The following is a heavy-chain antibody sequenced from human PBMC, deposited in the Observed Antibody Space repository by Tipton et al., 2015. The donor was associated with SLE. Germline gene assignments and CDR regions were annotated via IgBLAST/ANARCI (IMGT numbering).Heavy chain of an antibody. CDR1: GGSFSGYY. J-gene: IGHJ4*02. CDR2: INHSGST. D-gene: IGHD6-13*01. CDR3: ARDKAAAGFDY. V-gene: IGHV4-34*01. Sequence: TLSLTCAVYGGSFSGYYWSWIRQPPGKGLEWIGEINHSGSTNYNPSLKSRVTISVDTSKNQFSLKLSSVTAADTAVYYCARDKAAAGFDYWGQGTLVTVSS.